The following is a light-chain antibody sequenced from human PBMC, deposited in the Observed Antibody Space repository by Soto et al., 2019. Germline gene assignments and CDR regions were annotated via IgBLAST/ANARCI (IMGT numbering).Light chain of an antibody. J-gene: IGKJ1*01. CDR3: QHYNSYSEA. CDR2: KAS. V-gene: IGKV1-5*03. CDR1: QSISIW. Sequence: IHMTQSPSTLSASVGDRVTITCRASQSISIWLAWYQQKPGKAPKLLIYKASTLKSGVPSRFSGSGSGTEFTLTISSLQPDDFATYYCQHYNSYSEAFGQGTKVDIK.